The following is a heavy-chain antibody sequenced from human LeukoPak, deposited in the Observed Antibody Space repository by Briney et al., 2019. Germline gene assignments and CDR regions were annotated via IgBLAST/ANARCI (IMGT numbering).Heavy chain of an antibody. CDR2: ISWNSGSI. V-gene: IGHV3-9*01. Sequence: PGGSLRLSCTASGFTFSSYAMSWVRQAPGKGLEWVSGISWNSGSIGYADSVKGRFTISRDNAKNSLYLQMNSLRAEDTALYYCAKDVNYDFWSGYWFDPWGQGTLVTVSS. CDR1: GFTFSSYA. CDR3: AKDVNYDFWSGYWFDP. D-gene: IGHD3-3*01. J-gene: IGHJ5*02.